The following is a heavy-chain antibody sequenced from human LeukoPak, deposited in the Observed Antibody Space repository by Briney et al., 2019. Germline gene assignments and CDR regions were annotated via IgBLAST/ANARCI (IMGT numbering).Heavy chain of an antibody. J-gene: IGHJ6*02. CDR2: ISAYNGNT. CDR3: ATGLIYSNYVPNYYYYGMDV. V-gene: IGHV1-18*01. Sequence: GASVKVSCKASGYTFTSYGISWVRQAPGRGLEWMGWISAYNGNTNYAQKFQGRVTMTEDTSTDTAYMELSSLRSEDTAVYYCATGLIYSNYVPNYYYYGMDVWGQGTTVTVSS. CDR1: GYTFTSYG. D-gene: IGHD4-11*01.